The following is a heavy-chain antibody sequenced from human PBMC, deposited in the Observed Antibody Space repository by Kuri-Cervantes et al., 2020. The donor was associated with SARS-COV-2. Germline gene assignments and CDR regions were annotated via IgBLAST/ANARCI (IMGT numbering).Heavy chain of an antibody. CDR2: ISGYNGNT. V-gene: IGHV1-18*04. CDR3: ARDHRMITFGGVIDHFDY. J-gene: IGHJ4*02. Sequence: ASVKVSCKASGYTFTDYYIHWVRQAPGQGLEWMGWISGYNGNTNYAQKLQGRVTMTTDTSTSTADMELRSLRSDDTAVYYCARDHRMITFGGVIDHFDYWGQGTLVTVSS. D-gene: IGHD3-16*02. CDR1: GYTFTDYY.